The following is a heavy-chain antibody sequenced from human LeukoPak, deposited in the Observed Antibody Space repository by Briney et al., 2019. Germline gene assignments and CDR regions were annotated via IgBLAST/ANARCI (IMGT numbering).Heavy chain of an antibody. V-gene: IGHV4-4*02. CDR2: IYHSGNT. J-gene: IGHJ5*02. CDR3: ARRYSSSSWTNWFDP. CDR1: GVSITHNW. D-gene: IGHD6-6*01. Sequence: SETLSLTCAVSGVSITHNWWTWVRQPPGKGLEWIGEIYHSGNTNYSPSLKTRVTISIDTSKNQFSLKLSSVTAADTAVYYCARRYSSSSWTNWFDPWGQGTLVTVSS.